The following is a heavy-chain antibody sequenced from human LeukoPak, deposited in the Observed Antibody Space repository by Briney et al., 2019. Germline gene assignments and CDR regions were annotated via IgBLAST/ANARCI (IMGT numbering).Heavy chain of an antibody. CDR1: GFTFGDYA. V-gene: IGHV3-49*03. CDR3: ARGPGEVGSGWYVYY. Sequence: GGSLRLSCTASGFTFGDYAMSWFRQAPGKGLEWVGFIRSKAYGGTTEYAASVKGRFTISRDDSKSIAYLQMNSLRAEDTAVYYCARGPGEVGSGWYVYYWGQGTLVTVSS. CDR2: IRSKAYGGTT. D-gene: IGHD6-19*01. J-gene: IGHJ4*02.